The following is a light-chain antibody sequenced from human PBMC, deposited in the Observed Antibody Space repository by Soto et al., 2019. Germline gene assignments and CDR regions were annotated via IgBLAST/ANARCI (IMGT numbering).Light chain of an antibody. CDR2: EVT. V-gene: IGLV2-8*01. J-gene: IGLJ2*01. CDR3: SSYVGSNNLL. CDR1: RNDVDGFNY. Sequence: QSALTQPPSASGSPGQSVTISCNGTRNDVDGFNYVSWYQQHPGKAPKLIIYEVTKRPSGVPDRFSGSKFGNTASLTVSGLQAEDEALYYCSSYVGSNNLLFGGGTKLTVL.